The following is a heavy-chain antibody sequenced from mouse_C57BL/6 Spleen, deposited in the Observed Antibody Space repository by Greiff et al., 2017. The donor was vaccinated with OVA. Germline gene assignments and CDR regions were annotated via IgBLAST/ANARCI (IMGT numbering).Heavy chain of an antibody. CDR3: ARGRNFCY. V-gene: IGHV1-50*01. Sequence: QVQLQQPGAELVKPGASVKLSCKASGYTFTSYWMQWVKQRPGQGLEWIGEIDPSDSYTNYNQKFKGKATLTVDTSSSTAYMQLSSLTSEDSAVYYCARGRNFCYWGQGTTLTVSS. CDR2: IDPSDSYT. CDR1: GYTFTSYW. J-gene: IGHJ2*01.